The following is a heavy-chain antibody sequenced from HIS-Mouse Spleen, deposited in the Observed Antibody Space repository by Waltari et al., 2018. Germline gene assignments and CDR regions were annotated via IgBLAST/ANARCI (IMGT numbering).Heavy chain of an antibody. Sequence: QVQLQESGPGLVKPSETLSLTCTVSGGSISSYYWSWIRQPPGKGLEWIGYIYYSGSTNYNPSLKSRVTISVDTSKNQFSLKLSSVTAADTAVYYCARLYYYDSSGYYYYYGMDVWGQGTTVTVSS. CDR2: IYYSGST. D-gene: IGHD3-22*01. CDR1: GGSISSYY. J-gene: IGHJ6*02. CDR3: ARLYYYDSSGYYYYYGMDV. V-gene: IGHV4-59*08.